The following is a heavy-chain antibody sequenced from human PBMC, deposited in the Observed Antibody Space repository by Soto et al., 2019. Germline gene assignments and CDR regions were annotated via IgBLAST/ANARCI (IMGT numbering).Heavy chain of an antibody. J-gene: IGHJ4*02. Sequence: PVGSLRLSCAASGFTFSSYVMSWVRQAPGKGLEWVSSIGSSGITTYYADSVKGRFTISRDNSKNTLYLQMNSLRAEDTALYYCAKVIPGGYFDCWGQGTLVTVSS. D-gene: IGHD3-16*01. CDR2: IGSSGITT. V-gene: IGHV3-23*01. CDR1: GFTFSSYV. CDR3: AKVIPGGYFDC.